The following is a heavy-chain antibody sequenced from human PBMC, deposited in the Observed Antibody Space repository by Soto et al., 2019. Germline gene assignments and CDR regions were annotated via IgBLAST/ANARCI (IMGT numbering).Heavy chain of an antibody. CDR1: GFSLTTNGVG. D-gene: IGHD1-26*01. V-gene: IGHV2-5*02. J-gene: IGHJ1*01. CDR2: IYRDDDK. CDR3: AHTVARGAYWETFNY. Sequence: QITLKESGPTLVKPTQTLTLTCTVSGFSLTTNGVGVAWFRQPPGKALEWLALIYRDDDKRYRPYLKSRVTTTKNNPKNQVVLTMTNMDPVDTATYYCAHTVARGAYWETFNYWGQGTLVTVSS.